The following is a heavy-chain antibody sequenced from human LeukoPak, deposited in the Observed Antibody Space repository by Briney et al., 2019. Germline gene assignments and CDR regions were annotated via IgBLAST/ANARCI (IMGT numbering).Heavy chain of an antibody. J-gene: IGHJ2*01. CDR2: LSGRGDST. D-gene: IGHD6-13*01. CDR1: RFTFSSYA. CDR3: AKAIAAPVWYFDL. V-gene: IGHV3-23*01. Sequence: GGSLRLSCAASRFTFSSYAMSWVRQAPGKGLEWVSTLSGRGDSTYYADSVKGRFTISRDNSRNTLYLQMNTLRAEDTAVYYCAKAIAAPVWYFDLWGRGTLVTVSS.